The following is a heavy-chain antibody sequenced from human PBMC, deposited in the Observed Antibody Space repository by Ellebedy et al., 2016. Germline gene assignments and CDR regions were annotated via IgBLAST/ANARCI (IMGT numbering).Heavy chain of an antibody. D-gene: IGHD2-2*01. J-gene: IGHJ2*01. CDR1: GGSISSSSYY. CDR2: IYYSGST. V-gene: IGHV4-39*07. Sequence: SETLSLTXTVSGGSISSSSYYWGWIRQPPGKGLEWIGSIYYSGSTYYNPSLKSRVTISIDTSKNQFSLKLSSVTAADTAVYYCARRSPAQYFDLWGRGTLVTVSS. CDR3: ARRSPAQYFDL.